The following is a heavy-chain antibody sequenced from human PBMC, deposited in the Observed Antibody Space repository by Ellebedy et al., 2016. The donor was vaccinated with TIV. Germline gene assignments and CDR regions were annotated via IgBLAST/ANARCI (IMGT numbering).Heavy chain of an antibody. J-gene: IGHJ4*02. CDR3: ARVTKRITNSGSHYYFDY. Sequence: AASVKVSCNASGYTFTAYSIAWVRHAPGQGPEWMGRISGNNGNPNYAQKLQGRVTMTTDTSTSTAYMELRSLRSDDSAVYFCARVTKRITNSGSHYYFDYWGQGTLVTVSS. CDR1: GYTFTAYS. D-gene: IGHD3-3*01. V-gene: IGHV1-18*01. CDR2: ISGNNGNP.